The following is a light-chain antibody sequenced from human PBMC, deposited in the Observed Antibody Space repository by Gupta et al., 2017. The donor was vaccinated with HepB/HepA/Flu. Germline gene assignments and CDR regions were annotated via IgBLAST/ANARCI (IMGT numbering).Light chain of an antibody. CDR2: NDN. CDR1: SSNIGNDN. V-gene: IGLV1-47*02. Sequence: QPVLTQPPSASGTPGQRVTISCSGSSSNIGNDNAYWYQQLPGTAPKLLIYNDNQRPSGFPDRFSGSKSGTTASLAISGLRSEDEADYYCVGWDDSLSGYVFGAGTKVTVL. CDR3: VGWDDSLSGYV. J-gene: IGLJ1*01.